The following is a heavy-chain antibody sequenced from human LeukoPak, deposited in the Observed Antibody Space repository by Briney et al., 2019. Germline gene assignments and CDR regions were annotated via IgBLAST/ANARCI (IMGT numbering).Heavy chain of an antibody. CDR1: GGSISRSRYY. CDR3: ARDSGGNFDY. D-gene: IGHD2-15*01. V-gene: IGHV4-39*07. CDR2: MYHTGTA. Sequence: SETLSLTCTVSGGSISRSRYYWGWIRQPPGKGLEWIGNMYHTGTAYYNPSLKSRVTMSVDTSKNQFSLKLSSVTAADTAVYYCARDSGGNFDYWGQGTLVTVSS. J-gene: IGHJ4*02.